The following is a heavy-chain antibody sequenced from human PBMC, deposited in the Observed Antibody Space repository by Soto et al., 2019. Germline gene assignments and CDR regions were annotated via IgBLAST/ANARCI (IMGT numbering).Heavy chain of an antibody. V-gene: IGHV4-31*03. CDR2: IYYSGST. CDR1: GGSISSGGYY. CDR3: ARNYRSGSYTPFDYYMDV. D-gene: IGHD3-10*01. Sequence: QVQLQESGPGLVKPSETLSLTCTVSGGSISSGGYYWSWIRQHPGKGVGWVGYIYYSGSTYYKRTLKSRGTISVDTSNKQFSQKLSSVTAAETAVYYCARNYRSGSYTPFDYYMDVWGKGTTVTVSS. J-gene: IGHJ6*03.